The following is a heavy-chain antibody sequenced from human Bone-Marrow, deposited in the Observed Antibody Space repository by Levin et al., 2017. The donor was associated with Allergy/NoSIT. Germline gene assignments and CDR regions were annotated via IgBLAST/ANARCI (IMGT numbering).Heavy chain of an antibody. CDR3: ARSEMELRFSEWRYYHHYGMDV. J-gene: IGHJ6*02. V-gene: IGHV4-30-4*01. D-gene: IGHD3-3*01. CDR2: ISFSGST. CDR1: GGSISSGYNY. Sequence: ASETLSLTCNVSGGSISSGYNYWNWIRQPPGKGLEWIGHISFSGSTDYNPSLESRVFISVETSKNQFSLRVSSVTAADTAVYYCARSEMELRFSEWRYYHHYGMDVWGQGTTVTVSS.